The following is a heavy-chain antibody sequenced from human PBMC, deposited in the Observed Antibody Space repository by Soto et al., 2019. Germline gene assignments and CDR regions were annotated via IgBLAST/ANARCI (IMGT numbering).Heavy chain of an antibody. D-gene: IGHD3-10*01. CDR1: GASISSGGYY. CDR2: TLYSRST. CDR3: ARVFGSGSYYFDD. V-gene: IGHV4-39*01. J-gene: IGHJ4*02. Sequence: SETLSLNCTLSGASISSGGYYWGWIRQPPGQGLERIGITLYSRSTYFKQSLKRRVSMSVDTSKNPFSMKLNSVSAADTSMYYCARVFGSGSYYFDDWGRGTLVTVSS.